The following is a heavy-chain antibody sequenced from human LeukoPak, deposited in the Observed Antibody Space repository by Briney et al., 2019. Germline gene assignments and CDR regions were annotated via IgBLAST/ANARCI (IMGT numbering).Heavy chain of an antibody. Sequence: GGSLRLSCAASGFTFSSYSMNWVRQAPGKGLEWVSSISSSSSYIYYADSVKGRFTISRDNAKNTLYLQMNSLRAEGTAVYYCAGEGRGYEVVVGATNYWGQGTLVTVSS. V-gene: IGHV3-21*04. CDR3: AGEGRGYEVVVGATNY. CDR1: GFTFSSYS. J-gene: IGHJ4*02. D-gene: IGHD1-26*01. CDR2: ISSSSSYI.